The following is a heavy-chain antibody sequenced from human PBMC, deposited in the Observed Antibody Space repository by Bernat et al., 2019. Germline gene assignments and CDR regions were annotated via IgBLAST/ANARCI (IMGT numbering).Heavy chain of an antibody. V-gene: IGHV3-30-3*01. CDR3: AGNRHRPIAVAGTEVDY. J-gene: IGHJ4*02. D-gene: IGHD6-19*01. Sequence: QVQLVESGGGVVQPGRSLRLSCAASGFTFSSYAMHWVRQAPGKGLEWVAVISYDGSNKSYADSVKGRFTISRDNSKNTLYLQMNSMRAEDTAVYYCAGNRHRPIAVAGTEVDYWGQGTLVTVSS. CDR1: GFTFSSYA. CDR2: ISYDGSNK.